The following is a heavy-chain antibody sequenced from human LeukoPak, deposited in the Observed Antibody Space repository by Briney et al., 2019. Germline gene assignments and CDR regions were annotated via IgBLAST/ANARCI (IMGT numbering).Heavy chain of an antibody. CDR1: GFTFNTFN. CDR2: ITSGGDYI. V-gene: IGHV3-21*01. CDR3: ARGHYDVLTASYKWTPDY. D-gene: IGHD3-9*01. J-gene: IGHJ4*02. Sequence: GGSLRLSCAASGFTFNTFNMNWVRQAPGKGLEWVSSITSGGDYIYYADSVKGRFTTSRDNAKNSLSLQLNSLRVEDTAVYYCARGHYDVLTASYKWTPDYWGQGTLVTVSS.